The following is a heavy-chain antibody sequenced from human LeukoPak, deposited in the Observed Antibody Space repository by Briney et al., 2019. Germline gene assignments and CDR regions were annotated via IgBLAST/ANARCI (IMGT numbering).Heavy chain of an antibody. D-gene: IGHD3-9*01. CDR1: GYTFTSYG. CDR2: ISPYNHNT. CDR3: ATVLRYFDWSDY. J-gene: IGHJ4*02. V-gene: IGHV1-18*04. Sequence: ASVKVSCKASGYTFTSYGISWVRQAPGQGHEWMGWISPYNHNTKYAQKVQGRVTMTTDTSTSTAYMDLRSLRSDDTAAYYCATVLRYFDWSDYWGQGTPVTVSS.